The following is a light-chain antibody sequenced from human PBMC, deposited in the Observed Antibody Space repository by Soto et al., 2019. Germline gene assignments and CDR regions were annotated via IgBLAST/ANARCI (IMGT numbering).Light chain of an antibody. CDR1: NSDIGRYNY. Sequence: QSALTQPASVSGSPGQSITISCAGTNSDIGRYNYVSWHQQHPGKAPKLLIFEVIHRPSGVSNRFSGSKSGSKASLTISGLQAEDEADYYCSSYTSMDTVIFGGGPKVTVL. CDR3: SSYTSMDTVI. J-gene: IGLJ2*01. V-gene: IGLV2-14*01. CDR2: EVI.